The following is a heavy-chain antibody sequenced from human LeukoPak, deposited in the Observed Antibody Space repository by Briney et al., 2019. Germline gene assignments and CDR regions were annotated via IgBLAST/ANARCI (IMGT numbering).Heavy chain of an antibody. CDR3: AKEAITIFGVADNWFDP. D-gene: IGHD3-3*01. V-gene: IGHV3-23*01. CDR2: ISGSGGST. J-gene: IGHJ5*02. CDR1: GFTFSSYA. Sequence: PGGSLRLSCAASGFTFSSYAMSWVRQAPGKGLEWVSAISGSGGSTYYADSVKGRFTISRDNSKNTLYLQMNNPRAEDTAVYYCAKEAITIFGVADNWFDPWGQGTLVNVSS.